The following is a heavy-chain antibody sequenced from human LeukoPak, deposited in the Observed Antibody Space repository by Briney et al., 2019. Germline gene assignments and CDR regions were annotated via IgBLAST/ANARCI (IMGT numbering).Heavy chain of an antibody. CDR3: ARGRSNYYGMDA. D-gene: IGHD1-26*01. Sequence: SETLSLTCSVSGGSINSYYWSWIRQPPGKGLEWIGYIYYSGNTNYNPSLKSRVTISVDTSKNQFSLKVSSVTAADTAVYYCARGRSNYYGMDAWGQGTTVTVSS. CDR2: IYYSGNT. V-gene: IGHV4-59*01. CDR1: GGSINSYY. J-gene: IGHJ6*02.